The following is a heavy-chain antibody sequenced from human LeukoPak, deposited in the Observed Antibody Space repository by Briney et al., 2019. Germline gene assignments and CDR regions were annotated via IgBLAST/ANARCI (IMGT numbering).Heavy chain of an antibody. J-gene: IGHJ6*02. CDR1: GFTFRNYW. CDR3: ARDRPHTQLWSFYYYYGMDV. CDR2: IKQDGSEK. D-gene: IGHD5-18*01. V-gene: IGHV3-7*01. Sequence: GGSLRLSCAASGFTFRNYWMSWVRQAPGKGLEWVANIKQDGSEKYYVDSVKGRFTISRDNAKNSLYPQMNSLRAEDTAVYYCARDRPHTQLWSFYYYYGMDVWGQGTTVTVSS.